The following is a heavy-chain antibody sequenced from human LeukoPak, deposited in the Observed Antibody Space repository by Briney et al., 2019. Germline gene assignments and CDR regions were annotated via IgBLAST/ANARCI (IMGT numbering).Heavy chain of an antibody. D-gene: IGHD6-13*01. J-gene: IGHJ4*02. CDR2: INPNSGGT. Sequence: ASVKVSCKASGYTFTGYYMHWVRQAPGQGLEWMGWINPNSGGTNYAQKFQGRVTMTRDTSISTAYMELSRLRSDDTAVYYCARGIYSSWYYHFWGQRTLVTVSS. V-gene: IGHV1-2*02. CDR1: GYTFTGYY. CDR3: ARGIYSSWYYHF.